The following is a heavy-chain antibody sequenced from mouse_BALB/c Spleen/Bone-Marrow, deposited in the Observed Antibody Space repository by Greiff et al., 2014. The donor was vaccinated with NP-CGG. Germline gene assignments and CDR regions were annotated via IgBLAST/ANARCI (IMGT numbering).Heavy chain of an antibody. D-gene: IGHD2-10*02. CDR2: IDTSDSYT. Sequence: VQLQQSGAELVMPGASVKMSCKASGYTFTDYWMHWVKQRPGQGLEWIGAIDTSDSYTTYNQNFKDKATLTVDESSSTGYMQFSSLTSEDSAVYYCARRYGHYWYFDVWGAGTTVTVSS. CDR1: GYTFTDYW. V-gene: IGHV1-69*01. CDR3: ARRYGHYWYFDV. J-gene: IGHJ1*01.